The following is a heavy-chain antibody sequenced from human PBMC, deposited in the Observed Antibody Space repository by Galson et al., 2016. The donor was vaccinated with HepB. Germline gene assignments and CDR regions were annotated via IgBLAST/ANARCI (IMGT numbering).Heavy chain of an antibody. Sequence: SETLSLTCTVSGGSINNHFWSWIRQPAGKGLEWIGRIYTNGGANYNPSLKSRLTLSVDVAKNHFSLKLNSVTAADTAVYYCARDYSGSGGAFDPWGQGTLVTVSS. CDR3: ARDYSGSGGAFDP. D-gene: IGHD3-10*01. V-gene: IGHV4-4*07. CDR1: GGSINNHF. J-gene: IGHJ5*02. CDR2: IYTNGGA.